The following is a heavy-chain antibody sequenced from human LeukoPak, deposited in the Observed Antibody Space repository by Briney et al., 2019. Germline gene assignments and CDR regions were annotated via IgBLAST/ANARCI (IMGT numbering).Heavy chain of an antibody. D-gene: IGHD2-2*01. J-gene: IGHJ4*02. CDR3: ARIDTVVLPSTMFDY. CDR2: INYSGNT. V-gene: IGHV4-39*01. Sequence: SSETLSLTCTVSGGSISSSSYYWGWIRQPPGKGLEWIGSINYSGNTYYNPSLKSRVTISVDTSRNQFSLKLSSVTAADTALYYCARIDTVVLPSTMFDYWGQGALVTVSS. CDR1: GGSISSSSYY.